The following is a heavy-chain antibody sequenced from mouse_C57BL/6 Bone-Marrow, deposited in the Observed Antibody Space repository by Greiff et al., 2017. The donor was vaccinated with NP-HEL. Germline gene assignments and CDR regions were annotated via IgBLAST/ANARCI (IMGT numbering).Heavy chain of an antibody. J-gene: IGHJ2*01. CDR2: ISSGGDYI. CDR1: GFTFSSYA. CDR3: TRAYGNYDHYFDY. V-gene: IGHV5-9-1*02. Sequence: EVQVVESGEGLVKPGGSLKLSCAASGFTFSSYAMSWVRQTPEKRLEWVAYISSGGDYIYYADTVKGRFTISRDNARNTLYLQMSSLKSEDTAMYYCTRAYGNYDHYFDYWGQGTTLTVSS. D-gene: IGHD2-1*01.